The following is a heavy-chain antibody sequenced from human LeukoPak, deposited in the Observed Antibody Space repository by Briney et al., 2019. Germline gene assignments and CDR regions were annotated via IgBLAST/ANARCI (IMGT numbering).Heavy chain of an antibody. J-gene: IGHJ4*02. CDR3: ARVGIAAALDY. Sequence: SETLSLTCTVSGGSISSSSYYWGWIRQPPGKGLEWIGSIYYSGSTYYNPSLKSRVTISVDTSKNQFSLKLSSVTAADTAVYYCARVGIAAALDYWGQGTLVTVSS. D-gene: IGHD6-13*01. CDR1: GGSISSSSYY. V-gene: IGHV4-39*07. CDR2: IYYSGST.